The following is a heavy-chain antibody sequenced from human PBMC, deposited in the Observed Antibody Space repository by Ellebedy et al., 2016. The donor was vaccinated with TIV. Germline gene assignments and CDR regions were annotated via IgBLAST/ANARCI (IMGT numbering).Heavy chain of an antibody. Sequence: MPSETLSLTCTVSGGSITSYYWDWIRQPPGKGLEWIGYTHYSWSTYYNPSLKSRVTISIDTSRNQFSLRLTSVTAADTAVYFCAGKIAGYYYGLDVWGQGTTVTVSS. CDR2: THYSWST. CDR1: GGSITSYY. V-gene: IGHV4-59*08. CDR3: AGKIAGYYYGLDV. J-gene: IGHJ6*02.